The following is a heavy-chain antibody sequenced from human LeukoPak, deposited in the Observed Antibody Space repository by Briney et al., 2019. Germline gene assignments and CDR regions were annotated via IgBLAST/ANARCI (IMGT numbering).Heavy chain of an antibody. CDR3: ASSGRDRVVRGVPDAFDI. CDR1: GGSISSSSYY. D-gene: IGHD3-10*01. CDR2: IYYSGST. V-gene: IGHV4-39*07. Sequence: PSETLSLTCTVSGGSISSSSYYWGWIRQPPGKGLEWIGSIYYSGSTYYNPSLKSRVTISVDTSKNQFSLKLSSVTAADTAVYYCASSGRDRVVRGVPDAFDIWGQGTMVTVSS. J-gene: IGHJ3*02.